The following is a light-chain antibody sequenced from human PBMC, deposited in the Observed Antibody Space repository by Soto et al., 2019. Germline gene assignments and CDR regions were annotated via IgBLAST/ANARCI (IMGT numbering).Light chain of an antibody. CDR3: TSFTTSSTPHYV. CDR2: GVS. CDR1: TRYVGNYNY. Sequence: QSALTQPAYVSGSPGQSITISGTGTTRYVGNYNYVSWYQQHPGKAPKVIIYGVSNRPSGVSNRFSGSKSGNTASLTISGLQAEDEGDYYRTSFTTSSTPHYVFATGT. V-gene: IGLV2-14*01. J-gene: IGLJ1*01.